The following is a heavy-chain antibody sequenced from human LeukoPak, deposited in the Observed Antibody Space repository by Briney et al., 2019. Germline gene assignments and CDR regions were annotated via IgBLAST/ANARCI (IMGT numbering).Heavy chain of an antibody. J-gene: IGHJ3*02. CDR1: GGSISSGGYY. V-gene: IGHV4-31*03. Sequence: SETLSLTCTVSGGSISSGGYYWSWIRQHPGKGLEWIGYIYYSGSTYYNPSLKSRVTISVDTSKNQFPLKLSSVTAADTAVYYCARDFEYCSSTSCRTDAFDIWGQGTMVTVSS. CDR3: ARDFEYCSSTSCRTDAFDI. CDR2: IYYSGST. D-gene: IGHD2-2*01.